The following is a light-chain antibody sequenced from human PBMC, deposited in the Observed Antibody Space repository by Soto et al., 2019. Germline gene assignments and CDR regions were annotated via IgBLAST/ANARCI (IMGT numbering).Light chain of an antibody. J-gene: IGKJ1*01. CDR2: GAS. CDR1: QSVSSSY. CDR3: QQYGSSPRT. V-gene: IGKV3-20*01. Sequence: EIVLTQSPGTLSLSPGERATLSCRASQSVSSSYLAWYQQKPGQAPRLLIYGASSRATGIPDRFSGSGSGTDFNLTINSLEPEDFAVYYCQQYGSSPRTFGQGTKVDIK.